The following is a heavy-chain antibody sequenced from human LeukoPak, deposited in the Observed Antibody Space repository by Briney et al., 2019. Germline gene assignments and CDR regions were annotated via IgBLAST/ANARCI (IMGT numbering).Heavy chain of an antibody. D-gene: IGHD4-17*01. J-gene: IGHJ4*02. V-gene: IGHV3-74*01. CDR3: ARDPGPHDYGDAFDY. CDR1: GFTFSSYW. Sequence: GGSLRLSCAASGFTFSSYWMHRVRQAPGKGLVWVSRINSDGSSTSYADSVKGRFTISGDNAKNTLYLQMNSLRAEDTAVYYSARDPGPHDYGDAFDYWGQGTLVTVSS. CDR2: INSDGSST.